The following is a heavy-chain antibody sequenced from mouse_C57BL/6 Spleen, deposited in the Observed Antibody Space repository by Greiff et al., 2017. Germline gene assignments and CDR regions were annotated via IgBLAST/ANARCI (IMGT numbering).Heavy chain of an antibody. CDR3: ARGGNYWYFDD. CDR2: ISSGSSTI. V-gene: IGHV5-17*01. D-gene: IGHD1-1*02. Sequence: EVQVVESGGGLVKPGGSLSLSCAASGFTFSDYGMHWVRQAPEKGLEWVAYISSGSSTIYYADTVKGRFTISRDNAKNTLFLQMSRLRSEDTAMYYSARGGNYWYFDDWGTGTTVTVSS. CDR1: GFTFSDYG. J-gene: IGHJ1*03.